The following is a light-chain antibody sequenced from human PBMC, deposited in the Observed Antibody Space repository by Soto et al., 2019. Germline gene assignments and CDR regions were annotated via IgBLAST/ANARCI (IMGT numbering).Light chain of an antibody. Sequence: DVVMTQSPLSLPVTLGQPASISCRSSQSLVNSDGNTYLHWFQQRPGQSLRRLIYKLSNRDSGVPDRISGSGSGTNLTHKITRVEAEDVGVYYCMQATHWPRTFGQGTKLEIK. V-gene: IGKV2-30*01. CDR3: MQATHWPRT. CDR1: QSLVNSDGNTY. CDR2: KLS. J-gene: IGKJ2*01.